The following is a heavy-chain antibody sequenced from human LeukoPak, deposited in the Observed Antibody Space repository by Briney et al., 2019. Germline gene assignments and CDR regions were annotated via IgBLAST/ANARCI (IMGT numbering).Heavy chain of an antibody. J-gene: IGHJ4*02. Sequence: PGGSLRLSCAASGFTVSSNYMSWVRQAPGKGLEWVSVIYSGGSTNYADSVKGRFTISRDNSKNTLYLQMNSLRAEDTAVYYCARGGLQRPFDYWGQGTLVTVSS. CDR1: GFTVSSNY. CDR3: ARGGLQRPFDY. CDR2: IYSGGST. D-gene: IGHD4-11*01. V-gene: IGHV3-53*01.